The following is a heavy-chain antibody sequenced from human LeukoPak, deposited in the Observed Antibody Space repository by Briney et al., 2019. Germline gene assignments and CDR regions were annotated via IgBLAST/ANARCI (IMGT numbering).Heavy chain of an antibody. CDR1: GGSVSSTTYY. Sequence: PSETLSLTCTVSGGSVSSTTYYWSWIRQPPGKGLEWIASINYSGSTYYNPSLKSRVTISVDTSENQFSLKLSSVTAADTAVYYCARAGYGDYEDAFDIWGQGTMVTVSS. D-gene: IGHD4-17*01. CDR3: ARAGYGDYEDAFDI. V-gene: IGHV4-39*01. J-gene: IGHJ3*02. CDR2: INYSGST.